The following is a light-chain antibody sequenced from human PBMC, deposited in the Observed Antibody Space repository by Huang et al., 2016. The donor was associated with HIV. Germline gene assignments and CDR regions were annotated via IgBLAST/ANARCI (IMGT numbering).Light chain of an antibody. CDR2: LSS. CDR1: QSLLHSNGYNY. V-gene: IGKV2-28*01. CDR3: MQALQTPRT. Sequence: DIVMTQSPLSLPVSPGEPASISCRSSQSLLHSNGYNYLDWYLQKPGQSPQLLISLSSNRASGGPDRFSGSGSVLDFTLKISRVEAEDVRVYYCMQALQTPRTFGQGTRLEIK. J-gene: IGKJ5*01.